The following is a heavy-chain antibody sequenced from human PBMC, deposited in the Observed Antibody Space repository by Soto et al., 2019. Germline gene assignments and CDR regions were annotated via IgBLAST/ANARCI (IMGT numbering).Heavy chain of an antibody. CDR1: GGSISSYY. V-gene: IGHV4-59*08. CDR2: IYYSGST. CDR3: ARSPSSSWYGDYYYYYGMDV. J-gene: IGHJ6*02. Sequence: SETLSLTCTVSGGSISSYYWSWIRQPPGKGLEWIGYIYYSGSTNYNPSLKSRVTISVDTSKNQFSLKLSSVTAADTAVYYCARSPSSSWYGDYYYYYGMDVWGQGTTVTVSS. D-gene: IGHD6-13*01.